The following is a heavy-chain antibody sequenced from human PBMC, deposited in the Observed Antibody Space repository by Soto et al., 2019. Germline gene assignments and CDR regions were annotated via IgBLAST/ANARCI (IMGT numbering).Heavy chain of an antibody. CDR3: ARVRGYFDY. CDR2: FYSGDIT. CDR1: GITVSANY. Sequence: GGSLRLSCAPSGITVSANYMSWVRQAPGRGLEWVSIFYSGDITYYADSVKDRFIISRDNSTNTLYLQMNSLRAEDTAVYYCARVRGYFDYWGQGTPVTVSS. D-gene: IGHD3-22*01. J-gene: IGHJ4*02. V-gene: IGHV3-66*01.